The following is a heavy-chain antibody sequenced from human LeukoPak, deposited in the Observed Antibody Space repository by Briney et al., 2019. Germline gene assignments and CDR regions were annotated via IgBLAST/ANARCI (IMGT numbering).Heavy chain of an antibody. CDR1: GFTFSSYW. CDR2: IKQDGSEK. Sequence: PGGSLRLSCAASGFTFSSYWMSWVRQAPGKGLEWVANIKQDGSEKYYVDSVKGRFTISRDNAKNSLYLQMNSLRAEDTAVYYCARAEEHPLAEYFQHWGQGTLVTVSS. V-gene: IGHV3-7*05. CDR3: ARAEEHPLAEYFQH. D-gene: IGHD1/OR15-1a*01. J-gene: IGHJ1*01.